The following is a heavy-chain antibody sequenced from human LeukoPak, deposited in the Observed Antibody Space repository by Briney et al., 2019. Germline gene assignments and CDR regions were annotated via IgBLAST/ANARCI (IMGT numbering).Heavy chain of an antibody. V-gene: IGHV1-69*05. D-gene: IGHD6-19*01. Sequence: SVKVSCKASGGTFSSYAISWVRQAPGQGLEWMGGIIPIFGTANYAQKFQGRVTITTDESTSTAYMELSRLTSDDTAVYYCARDLGSSGVDYWGQGTLVTVSS. CDR3: ARDLGSSGVDY. J-gene: IGHJ4*02. CDR2: IIPIFGTA. CDR1: GGTFSSYA.